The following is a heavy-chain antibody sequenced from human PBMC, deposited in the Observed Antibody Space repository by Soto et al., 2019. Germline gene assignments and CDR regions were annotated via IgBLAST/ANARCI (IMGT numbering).Heavy chain of an antibody. CDR2: ISSSSNTI. V-gene: IGHV3-48*04. CDR3: ARDRCGSTSCYSGSPYYYYFIDV. Sequence: GGSLRLSCAASGFTFSSYSMNWVRQAPGKGLEWVSYISSSSNTIYYADSVKGRFTISRDNAKNSLWLQMNSLRAEDTAVYYCARDRCGSTSCYSGSPYYYYFIDVWGKGTTVTVSS. J-gene: IGHJ6*03. CDR1: GFTFSSYS. D-gene: IGHD2-2*02.